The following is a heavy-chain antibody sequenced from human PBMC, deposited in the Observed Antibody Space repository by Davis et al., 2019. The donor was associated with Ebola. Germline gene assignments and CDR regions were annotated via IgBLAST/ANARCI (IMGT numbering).Heavy chain of an antibody. Sequence: SETLSLTCTVSGGSISSYYWSWIRQPPGKGLEWIGYIYYSGSTNYNPSLKSRVTISLDTSKNQFSLKLTSVTAADTAVYFCASYSSGSNDAFDIWGQGTMVTVSS. D-gene: IGHD6-19*01. CDR3: ASYSSGSNDAFDI. J-gene: IGHJ3*02. V-gene: IGHV4-59*08. CDR1: GGSISSYY. CDR2: IYYSGST.